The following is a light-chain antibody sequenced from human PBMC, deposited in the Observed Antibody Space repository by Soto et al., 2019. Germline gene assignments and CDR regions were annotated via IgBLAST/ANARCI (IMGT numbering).Light chain of an antibody. CDR3: SSYTSSRIYV. CDR2: EVS. Sequence: QSALTQPASVSGSPGQSITISCTGTSSDVGGYNFVSWYQQHPGKAPKLMVYEVSNRPSGVSNRFSASKSGNTASLTISGLQAEDEADYYCSSYTSSRIYVFGTGTKLTVL. J-gene: IGLJ1*01. V-gene: IGLV2-14*01. CDR1: SSDVGGYNF.